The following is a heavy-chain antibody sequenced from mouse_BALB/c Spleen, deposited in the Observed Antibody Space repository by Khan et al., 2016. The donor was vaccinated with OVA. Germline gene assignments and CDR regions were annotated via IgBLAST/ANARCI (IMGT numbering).Heavy chain of an antibody. V-gene: IGHV2-6-1*01. CDR2: IWSDGST. D-gene: IGHD2-10*01. J-gene: IGHJ4*01. CDR1: GFSLTNYG. CDR3: ARLPYYHYDIMDY. Sequence: QVQLKESGPGLVAPSQSLSITCTISGFSLTNYGVHWVRQPPGKGLEWLVVIWSDGSTTYNSALKSRLTISKDNSKSQVFLKMNSLQTDDTAMYLGARLPYYHYDIMDYWGQGTSVTVSS.